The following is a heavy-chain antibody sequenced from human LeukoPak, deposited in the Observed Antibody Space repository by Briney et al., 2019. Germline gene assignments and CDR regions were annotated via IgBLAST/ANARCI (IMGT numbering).Heavy chain of an antibody. Sequence: ASVKVSCKASGYTFTSYGISWVRQAPGQGLEWMGWISAYNGNTNYAQKLQGRVTMTTDTSTSTAYMELRSLRSDDTAVYYRARGYDILTGLPSPLDYWGQGTLVTVSS. CDR2: ISAYNGNT. CDR3: ARGYDILTGLPSPLDY. V-gene: IGHV1-18*01. CDR1: GYTFTSYG. D-gene: IGHD3-9*01. J-gene: IGHJ4*02.